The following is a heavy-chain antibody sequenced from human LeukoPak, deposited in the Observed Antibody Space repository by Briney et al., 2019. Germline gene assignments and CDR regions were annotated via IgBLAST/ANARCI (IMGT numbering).Heavy chain of an antibody. CDR2: IYYTGNT. J-gene: IGHJ4*02. Sequence: PSETLSLTCTVSGASITSNSYYWGWIRQPPGKGLEWIGSIYYTGNTYYNASLKSQVSISIDTSKNQFSLKLTSVTAADTAVYYCARQTGSGLFILPGGQGTLVTVSS. CDR1: GASITSNSYY. D-gene: IGHD3/OR15-3a*01. CDR3: ARQTGSGLFILP. V-gene: IGHV4-39*01.